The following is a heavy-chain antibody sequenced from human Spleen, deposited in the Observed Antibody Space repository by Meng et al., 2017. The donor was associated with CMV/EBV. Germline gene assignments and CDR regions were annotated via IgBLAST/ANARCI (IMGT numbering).Heavy chain of an antibody. CDR1: GYTFTNYY. D-gene: IGHD2-2*02. CDR2: IIPIFGTA. CDR3: ARRVVPAAIDYYYGMDV. Sequence: SVKVSCKASGYTFTNYYMHWVRQAPGQGLEWMGGIIPIFGTANYAQKFQGRVTITTDESTSTAYMELSSLRSEDTAVYYFARRVVPAAIDYYYGMDVWGQGTTVTVSS. J-gene: IGHJ6*02. V-gene: IGHV1-69*05.